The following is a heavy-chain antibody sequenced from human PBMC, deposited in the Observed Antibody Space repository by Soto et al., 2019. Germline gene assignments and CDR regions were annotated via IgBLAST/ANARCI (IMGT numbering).Heavy chain of an antibody. CDR2: ISYDGSNK. V-gene: IGHV3-30-3*01. CDR3: ARPQSVTTVTTGWYFDL. J-gene: IGHJ2*01. Sequence: QVQLVESGGGVVQPGRSLRLSCAASGFTFSSYAMHWVRQAPGKGLEWVAVISYDGSNKYYADSVKGRFTISRDNSKNTLYLQMISLRAEDTAVYYCARPQSVTTVTTGWYFDLWGRGTLVTVSS. D-gene: IGHD4-17*01. CDR1: GFTFSSYA.